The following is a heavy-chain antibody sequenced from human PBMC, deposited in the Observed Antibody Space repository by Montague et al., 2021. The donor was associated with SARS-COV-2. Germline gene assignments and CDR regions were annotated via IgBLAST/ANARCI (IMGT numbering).Heavy chain of an antibody. CDR2: IYWDDDK. CDR1: GFSLNTNGMG. D-gene: IGHD3-16*02. J-gene: IGHJ4*02. Sequence: PALVKPTQTLTLTCTVSGFSLNTNGMGVGWIRQPPGEAPAWLALIYWDDDKRYSPFLKTRLTITKDTSRNQVVLTMANVDPGDTGTYFCARYTSRMYGSFDYGGQGALVSVSS. V-gene: IGHV2-5*02. CDR3: ARYTSRMYGSFDY.